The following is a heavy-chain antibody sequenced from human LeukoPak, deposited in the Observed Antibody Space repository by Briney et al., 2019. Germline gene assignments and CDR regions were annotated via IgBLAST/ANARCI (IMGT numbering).Heavy chain of an antibody. Sequence: PGGSLRLSCAASGFTVTSNSMNWVRQAPGKGLEWVSVISTGDEIHYAESVRGRFTISRDSSSNTLSLHMNSRRVEDTAIYYCATSQGPGNHWFDPWGQGTLVTVSS. CDR3: ATSQGPGNHWFDP. V-gene: IGHV3-53*01. CDR1: GFTVTSNS. J-gene: IGHJ5*02. CDR2: ISTGDEI.